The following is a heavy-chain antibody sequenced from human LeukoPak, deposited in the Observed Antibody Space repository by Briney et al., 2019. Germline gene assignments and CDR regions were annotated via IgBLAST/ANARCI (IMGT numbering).Heavy chain of an antibody. CDR1: GFTFSSYG. CDR3: SIGDYYFDY. V-gene: IGHV3-30*03. Sequence: PGRSLRLSCAASGFTFSSYGMPWVRQAPGKGLEWVAVISYDGSNKYYADSVKGRFTISRDNSKNTLYLQMNSLRAEDTAVYYCSIGDYYFDYWGQGTLVTVSS. J-gene: IGHJ4*02. CDR2: ISYDGSNK.